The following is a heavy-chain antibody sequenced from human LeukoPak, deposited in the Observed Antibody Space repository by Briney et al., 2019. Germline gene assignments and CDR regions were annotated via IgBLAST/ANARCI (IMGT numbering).Heavy chain of an antibody. CDR1: DGSFSGYY. D-gene: IGHD6-19*01. V-gene: IGHV4-34*01. J-gene: IGHJ4*02. CDR3: ARGTLYRGWSYYLDF. Sequence: SETLSLTCAVYDGSFSGYYWGWIRQPPGKALEWIGSVYYSGTTSYNPSLKSRVTISVDMSKNHFSLRLRSVTAADTAMYYCARGTLYRGWSYYLDFWGQGSQVTVSS. CDR2: VYYSGTT.